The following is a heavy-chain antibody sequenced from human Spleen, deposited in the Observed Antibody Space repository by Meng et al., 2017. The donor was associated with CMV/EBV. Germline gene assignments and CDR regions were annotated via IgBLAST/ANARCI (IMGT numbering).Heavy chain of an antibody. D-gene: IGHD6-19*01. J-gene: IGHJ4*02. CDR1: GGSISSYY. V-gene: IGHV4-59*12. Sequence: SETLSLTCTVSGGSISSYYWSWIRQPPGKGLEWIGYIYYSGSTNYNPSLKSRVTISVDTSKNQFSLTLNSVTAADTAVYYCARETQSPNWGQGTLVTVSS. CDR2: IYYSGST. CDR3: ARETQSPN.